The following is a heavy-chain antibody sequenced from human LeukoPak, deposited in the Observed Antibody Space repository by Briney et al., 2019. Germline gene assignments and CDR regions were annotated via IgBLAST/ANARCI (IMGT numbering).Heavy chain of an antibody. V-gene: IGHV3-20*04. Sequence: PGGSLRLSCTASGFTFDDYGMSWVRQAPGKGLEWVSGINWNGGSTGYADSVKGRFTISRDNAKNSLYLQMNSLRAEDTALYYCARDDGNYYGSGSYLENAFDIWGQGTMVTVSS. D-gene: IGHD3-10*01. CDR1: GFTFDDYG. CDR3: ARDDGNYYGSGSYLENAFDI. J-gene: IGHJ3*02. CDR2: INWNGGST.